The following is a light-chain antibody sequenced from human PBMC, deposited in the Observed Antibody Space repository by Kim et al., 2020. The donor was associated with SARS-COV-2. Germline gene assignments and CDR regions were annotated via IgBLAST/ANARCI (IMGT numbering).Light chain of an antibody. Sequence: SVGHRVTIPCRASQGISSWLASYPPKPGKAPKLLIYAASSLQSGVPSRFSGSGSGTDFTLTIRSLQPEDFATYYCQQANSLLSWTFGQGTKVDIK. CDR2: AAS. J-gene: IGKJ1*01. CDR1: QGISSW. V-gene: IGKV1-12*02. CDR3: QQANSLLSWT.